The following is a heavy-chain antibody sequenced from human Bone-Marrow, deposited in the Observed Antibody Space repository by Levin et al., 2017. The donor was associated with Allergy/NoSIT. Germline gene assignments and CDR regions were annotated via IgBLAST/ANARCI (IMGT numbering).Heavy chain of an antibody. CDR2: ISCYNGNT. V-gene: IGHV1-18*01. CDR3: ARVGRTVSASQPAY. J-gene: IGHJ4*02. Sequence: ASVKVSCRASGYAFADHGFIWVRQAPGEGLEWMGWISCYNGNTLYAQNLQGRVAMTRDTSTTTAYMELRSLTSDDTAVYDWARVGRTVSASQPAYWGQGTLVTVSS. D-gene: IGHD1-14*01. CDR1: GYAFADHG.